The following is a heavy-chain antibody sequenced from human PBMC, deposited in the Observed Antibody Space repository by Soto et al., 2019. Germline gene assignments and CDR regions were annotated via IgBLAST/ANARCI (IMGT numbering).Heavy chain of an antibody. CDR3: ARLSIFGVVPYYYYGMDV. Sequence: PSETLSLTCTVSGGSISSYYWSWIRQPPGKGLEWIGYIYYSGSTNYNPSLKSRVTISVDTSKNQFSLKLSSVTAADTAVYYCARLSIFGVVPYYYYGMDVWGQGTTVTVSS. CDR2: IYYSGST. J-gene: IGHJ6*02. CDR1: GGSISSYY. V-gene: IGHV4-59*01. D-gene: IGHD3-3*01.